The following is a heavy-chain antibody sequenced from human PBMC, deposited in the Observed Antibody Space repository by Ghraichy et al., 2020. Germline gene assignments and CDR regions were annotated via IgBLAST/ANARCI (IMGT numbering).Heavy chain of an antibody. Sequence: GGSLRLSCAASGFTFSSYAMSWVRQAPGKGLEWVSAISGSGGSTYYADSVKGRFTISRDNSKNTLYLQMNSLRAEDTAVYYCAKLARITIFGVVIRTGEENFDLWGRGTLVTVSS. CDR1: GFTFSSYA. CDR3: AKLARITIFGVVIRTGEENFDL. J-gene: IGHJ2*01. D-gene: IGHD3-3*01. V-gene: IGHV3-23*01. CDR2: ISGSGGST.